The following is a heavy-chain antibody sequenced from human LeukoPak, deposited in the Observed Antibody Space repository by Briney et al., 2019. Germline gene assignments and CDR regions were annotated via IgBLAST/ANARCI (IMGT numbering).Heavy chain of an antibody. Sequence: ASVKVSCKASGYTFTSYAMHWVRQAPGQRLEWMGWTNAGNGNTKYSQNFQGRVTITRDTSAGTAYMELSSLRSEDTAVYYCARGWNYGDYWGQGTLITVSS. D-gene: IGHD1-7*01. J-gene: IGHJ4*02. CDR2: TNAGNGNT. CDR1: GYTFTSYA. V-gene: IGHV1-3*01. CDR3: ARGWNYGDY.